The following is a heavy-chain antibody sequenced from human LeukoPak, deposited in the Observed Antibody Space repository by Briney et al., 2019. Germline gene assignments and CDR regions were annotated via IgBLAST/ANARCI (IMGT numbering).Heavy chain of an antibody. J-gene: IGHJ5*02. V-gene: IGHV3-23*01. CDR1: GFTFSTYA. D-gene: IGHD4-17*01. CDR3: AKDRMTRVTNRRYNWFDP. CDR2: ISGSGGST. Sequence: PGGSLRLSCAPSGFTFSTYAMSWVREAPGKGLEWVSNISGSGGSTDYADSVKGRFTISRDNSKNTLYLQMNSLRAEDTAVYYCAKDRMTRVTNRRYNWFDPWGQGTLVTVSS.